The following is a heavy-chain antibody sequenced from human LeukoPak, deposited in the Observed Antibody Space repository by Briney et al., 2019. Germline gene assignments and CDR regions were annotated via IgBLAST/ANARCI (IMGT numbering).Heavy chain of an antibody. J-gene: IGHJ6*02. CDR3: ARDPEMATPYYYGMDV. V-gene: IGHV4-59*01. D-gene: IGHD5-24*01. CDR2: IYYSGSA. CDR1: GGSISSDY. Sequence: PSETLSLTCTVSGGSISSDYWNWIRQPPGKGLEWIGYIYYSGSATYNPSLNNRVTISVDRSKNQFSLRLSSETAADTAVYYCARDPEMATPYYYGMDVWGQGTTVTVS.